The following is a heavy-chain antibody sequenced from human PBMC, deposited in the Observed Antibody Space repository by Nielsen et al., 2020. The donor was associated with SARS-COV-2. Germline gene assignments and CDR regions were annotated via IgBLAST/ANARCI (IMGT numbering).Heavy chain of an antibody. D-gene: IGHD6-6*01. V-gene: IGHV4-30-4*01. CDR3: ARVRSSSSVYYYYYMDV. Sequence: SETLSLTCTVSGGSITSGDYFWSWIRQPPGKGLEWIGYIYNSGSTSYNPSLKSRVTISVDTSKNQFSLKLSSVTAADTAVYYCARVRSSSSVYYYYYMDVWGKGTTVTVSS. J-gene: IGHJ6*03. CDR2: IYNSGST. CDR1: GGSITSGDYF.